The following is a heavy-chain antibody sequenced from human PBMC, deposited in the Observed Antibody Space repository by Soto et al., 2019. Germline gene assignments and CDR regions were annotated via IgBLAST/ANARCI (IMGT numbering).Heavy chain of an antibody. D-gene: IGHD5-12*01. CDR1: GGTFSSYA. CDR2: IIPIFGTA. V-gene: IGHV1-69*01. J-gene: IGHJ6*02. CDR3: ARSLVATILDYYYYGMDV. Sequence: SVKVSFKASGGTFSSYAISLVRQSPGQGLEWMGGIIPIFGTANYAQKFQGRVTITADESTSTAYMELSSLRSEDTAVYYCARSLVATILDYYYYGMDVWGQGTTVTV.